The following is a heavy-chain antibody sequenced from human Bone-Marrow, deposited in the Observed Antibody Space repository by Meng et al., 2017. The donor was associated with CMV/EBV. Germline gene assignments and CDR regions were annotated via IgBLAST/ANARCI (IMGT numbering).Heavy chain of an antibody. CDR2: IKQDGSEK. CDR1: GFTFSSYW. V-gene: IGHV3-7*01. CDR3: VRDRDWAFDI. D-gene: IGHD2-21*01. J-gene: IGHJ3*02. Sequence: GESLKISCAASGFTFSSYWMSWVRQAPGKGLEWVANIKQDGSEKYYVDSVKGRFTISRDNAKNSLYLQMNSLRAEDTAVYYCVRDRDWAFDIWGQGTMVTVSS.